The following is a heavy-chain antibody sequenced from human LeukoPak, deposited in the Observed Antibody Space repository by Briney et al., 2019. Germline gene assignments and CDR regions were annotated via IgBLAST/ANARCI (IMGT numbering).Heavy chain of an antibody. V-gene: IGHV4-34*01. Sequence: PSETLSLTCAVYGGSFSGYYWSWIRRPPGKGLEWIGEINHSGSTNYNPSLKSRVTISVDTSKNQFSLKLSSVTAADTAVYYCARGPLGMVRGGRYQFPTDIFDYWGQGTLVTVSS. CDR2: INHSGST. CDR3: ARGPLGMVRGGRYQFPTDIFDY. J-gene: IGHJ4*02. D-gene: IGHD3-10*01. CDR1: GGSFSGYY.